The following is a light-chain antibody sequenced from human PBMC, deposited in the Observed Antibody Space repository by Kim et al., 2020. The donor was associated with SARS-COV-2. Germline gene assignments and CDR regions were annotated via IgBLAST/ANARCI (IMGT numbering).Light chain of an antibody. Sequence: PAERVTLFCRASQNVNTNYLTWYQQKPDHRPKLFIDGASNRPSGSAYGFSGIGSGTEFTLLISRLEPDDFAVDHCQQYSASPCTFVQGTKVDI. CDR3: QQYSASPCT. CDR2: GAS. V-gene: IGKV3-20*01. J-gene: IGKJ1*01. CDR1: QNVNTNY.